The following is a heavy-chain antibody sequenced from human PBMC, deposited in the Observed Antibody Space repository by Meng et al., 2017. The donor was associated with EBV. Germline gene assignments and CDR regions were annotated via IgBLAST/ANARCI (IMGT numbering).Heavy chain of an antibody. J-gene: IGHJ4*02. Sequence: QGKLVQSGAEVKKPGSSGKVSCKASGGTFSSYAISWVRQAPGQGLEWMGGIIPIFGTANYAQKFQGRVTITADKSTSTAYTELSSLRSEDTAVYYCARAEIAAAGRLDYWGQGTLVTVSS. V-gene: IGHV1-69*06. D-gene: IGHD6-13*01. CDR2: IIPIFGTA. CDR1: GGTFSSYA. CDR3: ARAEIAAAGRLDY.